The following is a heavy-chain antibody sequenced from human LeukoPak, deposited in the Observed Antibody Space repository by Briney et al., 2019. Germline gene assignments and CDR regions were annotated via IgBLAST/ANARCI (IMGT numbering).Heavy chain of an antibody. Sequence: PGGSLRLSCAASGFIFSNYALMWLCQCPGKGLEWVSAIRGSGGGTFYADSVKGRFTISRDNSKNTLYLQMNGLRAEDTAVYYCARDPNGDYIVAFDMWGRGTLVTVSS. CDR2: IRGSGGGT. D-gene: IGHD4-17*01. J-gene: IGHJ3*02. V-gene: IGHV3-23*01. CDR3: ARDPNGDYIVAFDM. CDR1: GFIFSNYA.